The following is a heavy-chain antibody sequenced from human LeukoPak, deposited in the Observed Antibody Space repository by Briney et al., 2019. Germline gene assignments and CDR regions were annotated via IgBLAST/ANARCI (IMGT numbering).Heavy chain of an antibody. CDR2: IWYDGSNK. CDR3: ARDVTPHGIYGMDV. Sequence: GRSLRLSCAASGFTFSNYGMHWVRQAPGKGLEWVAVIWYDGSNKYYGDSVKGRFTISRDNSKNTLYLQMNSLRAEDTAVYYCARDVTPHGIYGMDVWGQGTTVTVSS. D-gene: IGHD2-21*01. CDR1: GFTFSNYG. V-gene: IGHV3-33*01. J-gene: IGHJ6*02.